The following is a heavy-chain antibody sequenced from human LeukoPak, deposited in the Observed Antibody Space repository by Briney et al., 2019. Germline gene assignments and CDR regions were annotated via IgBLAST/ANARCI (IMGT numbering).Heavy chain of an antibody. V-gene: IGHV3-21*01. CDR3: ARDKNDILTGLKTPDY. Sequence: PGGSLRLSCAASGFTFSSYSMNWVRQAPGKGLEWVSSISSSSSYIHYADSVKGRFTISRDNAKNSLYLQMNSLRAEDTAVYYCARDKNDILTGLKTPDYWGQGTLVTVSS. D-gene: IGHD3-9*01. CDR2: ISSSSSYI. CDR1: GFTFSSYS. J-gene: IGHJ4*02.